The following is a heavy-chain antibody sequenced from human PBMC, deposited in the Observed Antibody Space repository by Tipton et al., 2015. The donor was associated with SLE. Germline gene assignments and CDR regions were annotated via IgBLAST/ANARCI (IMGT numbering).Heavy chain of an antibody. CDR2: INHSGST. D-gene: IGHD7-27*01. CDR3: ARGDWGLGYFDL. CDR1: GGSFSGYY. J-gene: IGHJ2*01. Sequence: TLSLTCAVYGGSFSGYYWSWIRQPPGKGLEWIGEINHSGSTNYNPSLKSRVTISVDTSKNQFSLKVSSVTAADTAVYYCARGDWGLGYFDLWGRGTLVTVSS. V-gene: IGHV4-34*01.